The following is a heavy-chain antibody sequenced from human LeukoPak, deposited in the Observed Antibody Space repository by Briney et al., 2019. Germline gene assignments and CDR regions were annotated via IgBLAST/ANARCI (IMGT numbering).Heavy chain of an antibody. CDR1: GGSISSSSYY. V-gene: IGHV4-39*01. J-gene: IGHJ4*02. CDR3: ARLSSGWSR. D-gene: IGHD6-19*01. CDR2: IYYSGST. Sequence: SETLSLTCTVSGGSISSSSYYRGWIRQPPGKGLEWIGSIYYSGSTYYNPSLKSRVTISVDTSKNQFSLKLSSVTAADTAVYYCARLSSGWSRWGQGTLVTVSS.